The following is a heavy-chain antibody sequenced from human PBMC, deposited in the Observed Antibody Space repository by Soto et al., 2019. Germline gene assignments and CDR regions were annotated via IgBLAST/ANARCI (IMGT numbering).Heavy chain of an antibody. J-gene: IGHJ6*02. CDR1: GYTFATYW. CDR3: ARLLTYDAILTGFRQFYYHYGMDV. V-gene: IGHV5-51*01. CDR2: IYPGDSHT. Sequence: GESLKISCKGSGYTFATYWIVWVRLMPGKGLEWMGIIYPGDSHTTYSPSFEGQVTISADKTITTAYVQWSSLKASDTAMYYCARLLTYDAILTGFRQFYYHYGMDVWGQGTAVTVSS. D-gene: IGHD3-9*01.